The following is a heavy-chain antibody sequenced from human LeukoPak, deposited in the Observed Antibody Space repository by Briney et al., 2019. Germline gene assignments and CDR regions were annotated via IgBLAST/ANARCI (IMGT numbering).Heavy chain of an antibody. J-gene: IGHJ5*02. CDR1: GDTFYSPYV. D-gene: IGHD2-2*01. Sequence: ASVRVSCKASGDTFYSPYVISWVRQAPGQGLEWMGGIIPMYGIPHSAQKFQGRVMIGADESTSTAYMGLNSLTFEDTAVYYCARSVLGVVPAAMGNWFDPWGQGTLVTVSS. V-gene: IGHV1-69*01. CDR2: IIPMYGIP. CDR3: ARSVLGVVPAAMGNWFDP.